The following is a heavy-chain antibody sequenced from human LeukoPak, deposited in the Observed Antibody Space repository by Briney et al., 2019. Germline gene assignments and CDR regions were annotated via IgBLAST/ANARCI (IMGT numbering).Heavy chain of an antibody. Sequence: PSQTLSLTCAISGDSVSSNSAAWNCIRQSPSRGLECLGRTYYRSKWYNDYAVSVKSRITINPDTSKNQFSLQLNSVTPEDTAVYYCARAIANWGSPDAFDIWGQGTMVTVSS. D-gene: IGHD7-27*01. J-gene: IGHJ3*02. CDR2: TYYRSKWYN. CDR1: GDSVSSNSAA. V-gene: IGHV6-1*01. CDR3: ARAIANWGSPDAFDI.